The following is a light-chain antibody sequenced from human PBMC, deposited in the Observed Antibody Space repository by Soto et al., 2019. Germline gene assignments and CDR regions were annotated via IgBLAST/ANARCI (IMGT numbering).Light chain of an antibody. CDR1: SSDVGGYNY. CDR3: SSYTSSSTLLYV. V-gene: IGLV2-14*01. CDR2: EVS. J-gene: IGLJ1*01. Sequence: QSALTQPASGSGSPGQSTTISCTGTSSDVGGYNYVSWYQQHPGKAPKLMIYEVSNRPSGVSNRFSGSKSGNTASLTISGLQAEDEADYYCSSYTSSSTLLYVFGTGTKLTVL.